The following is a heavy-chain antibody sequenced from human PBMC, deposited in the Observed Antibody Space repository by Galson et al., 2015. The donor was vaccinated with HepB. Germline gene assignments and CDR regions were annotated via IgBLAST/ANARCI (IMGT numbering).Heavy chain of an antibody. Sequence: SLRLSCAASGFTFDDYAMHWVRQAPGKGLEWVSGISWNSGSIGYADSVKGRFTISRDNSKNTLYLQMNSLRAEDTAVYYCAKTRISMIVGAFDIWGQGTMVTVSS. CDR3: AKTRISMIVGAFDI. J-gene: IGHJ3*02. CDR2: ISWNSGSI. CDR1: GFTFDDYA. V-gene: IGHV3-9*01. D-gene: IGHD3-22*01.